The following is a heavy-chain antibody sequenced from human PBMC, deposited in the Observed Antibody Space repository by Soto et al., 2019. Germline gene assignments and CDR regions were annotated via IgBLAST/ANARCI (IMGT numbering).Heavy chain of an antibody. D-gene: IGHD2-15*01. CDR1: GFTFSSYW. CDR2: IKQDGSEK. V-gene: IGHV3-7*05. CDR3: ARDRGCSGGSCYIEDAFDI. Sequence: GGSLRLSCAASGFTFSSYWMSWVRQAPGKGLEWVANIKQDGSEKYYVDSVKGRFTISRDNAKNSLYLQMNSLRAEDTAVYYCARDRGCSGGSCYIEDAFDIWGQGTMVTVSS. J-gene: IGHJ3*02.